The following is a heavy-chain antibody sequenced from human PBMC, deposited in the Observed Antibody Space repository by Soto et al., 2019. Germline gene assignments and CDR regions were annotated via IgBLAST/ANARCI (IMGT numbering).Heavy chain of an antibody. Sequence: QVQLVESGGGVVQPGRSLRLSCAASGFAFSSYAMHWVRQAPGKGLEWVAVISYDGSNKYYADSVKGRFTISRDNSKNTLYLQMNSLIAEDMAVYYCARDLSGSGDWGQGTLVTVSS. CDR3: ARDLSGSGD. J-gene: IGHJ4*02. V-gene: IGHV3-30-3*01. CDR1: GFAFSSYA. D-gene: IGHD3-10*01. CDR2: ISYDGSNK.